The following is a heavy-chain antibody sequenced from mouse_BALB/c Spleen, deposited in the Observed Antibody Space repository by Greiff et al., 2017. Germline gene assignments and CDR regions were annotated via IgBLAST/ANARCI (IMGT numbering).Heavy chain of an antibody. CDR2: ISSGGGST. V-gene: IGHV5-12-1*01. D-gene: IGHD3-1*01. CDR3: ARHGGHPDEDFDY. Sequence: EVQLVESGGGLVKPGGSLKLSCAASGFAFSSYDMSWVRQTPEKRLEWVAYISSGGGSTYYPDTVKGRITISRDNAKNTLYLQMSSLKSEDTAMYYCARHGGHPDEDFDYWGQGTTLTVSS. J-gene: IGHJ2*01. CDR1: GFAFSSYD.